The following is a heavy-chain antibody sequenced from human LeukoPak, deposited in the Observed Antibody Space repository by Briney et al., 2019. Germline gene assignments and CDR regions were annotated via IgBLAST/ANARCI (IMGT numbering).Heavy chain of an antibody. V-gene: IGHV4-4*07. D-gene: IGHD1-26*01. CDR1: GGSISGYY. Sequence: PSETLSLTCTVSGGSISGYYWSWTRQSAGRGLEWIARIYGSGSADYNSLFNGRVTMSLDTSKNQFYLELTSVTAADTAVYYCARDGAATFPDFWGQGTLVTVSS. CDR2: IYGSGSA. J-gene: IGHJ4*02. CDR3: ARDGAATFPDF.